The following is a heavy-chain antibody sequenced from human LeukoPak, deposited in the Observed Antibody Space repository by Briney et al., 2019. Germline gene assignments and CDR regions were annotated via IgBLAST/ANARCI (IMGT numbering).Heavy chain of an antibody. CDR2: ISWNSGSI. D-gene: IGHD4/OR15-4a*01. CDR1: GFTFDDYA. J-gene: IGHJ4*02. CDR3: AKGSNLGAANFLGY. V-gene: IGHV3-9*01. Sequence: GGSLRLSCAASGFTFDDYAMHWVRHAPGKGLEWVSGISWNSGSIGYADSVKGRFTISRDNAKNSLYLQMNSLRTEDTALYYCAKGSNLGAANFLGYWGQGTLVTVSS.